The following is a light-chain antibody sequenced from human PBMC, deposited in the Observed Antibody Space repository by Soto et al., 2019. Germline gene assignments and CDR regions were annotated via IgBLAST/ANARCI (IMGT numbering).Light chain of an antibody. CDR3: QQYKSYSPRT. Sequence: DVQMTQSPSTLSASVGDRVTITCRASQTISNWLAWYQQRPGKAPQLLISDASRLESGVPSRFSGSGSGTEFTLTISSLRPDDSATYYCQQYKSYSPRTFGQGTKVDIK. CDR2: DAS. J-gene: IGKJ1*01. V-gene: IGKV1-5*01. CDR1: QTISNW.